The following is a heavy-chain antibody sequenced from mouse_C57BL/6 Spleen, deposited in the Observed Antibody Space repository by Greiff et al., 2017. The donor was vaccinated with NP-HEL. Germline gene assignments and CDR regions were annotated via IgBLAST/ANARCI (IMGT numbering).Heavy chain of an antibody. CDR3: GRRGSGYKGVAEESLDD. D-gene: IGHD1-1*01. J-gene: IGHJ1*03. CDR1: GYAFTNYL. V-gene: IGHV1-54*01. Sequence: VQLQQSGAELVRPGTSVKVSCKASGYAFTNYLIEWVKQRPGQGLEWIGVINPGSGGTNYNEKFKGKATLTADKSSSTAYMQLSSLTSEDSAVXFYGRRGSGYKGVAEESLDDWGKGTTVTVSS. CDR2: INPGSGGT.